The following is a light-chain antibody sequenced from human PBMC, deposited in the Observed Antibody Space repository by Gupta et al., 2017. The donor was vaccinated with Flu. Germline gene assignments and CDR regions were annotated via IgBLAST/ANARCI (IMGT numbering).Light chain of an antibody. V-gene: IGLV2-14*01. Sequence: TSSDIGNDKYASWYQHHPGKVPKFMFYEVSRRPSGVSDRFSCSKSGNSASLTISGLQADDEADYYCSSFTSSSTLLFGGGTKLTVL. CDR1: SSDIGNDKY. CDR2: EVS. J-gene: IGLJ3*02. CDR3: SSFTSSSTLL.